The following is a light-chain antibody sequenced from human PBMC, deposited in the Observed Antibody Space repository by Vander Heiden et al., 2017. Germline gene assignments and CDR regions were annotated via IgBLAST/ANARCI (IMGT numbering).Light chain of an antibody. CDR3: MQALQTPRT. V-gene: IGKV2-28*01. Sequence: DIVMTPSQFCLLVTPGEPASICCRPSPSLLFSNGYNYLDWYLQKPGQSPQLLIYLGSNRASGVPDRFSGSGSGTDFTLKISRVEAEDVGVYYCMQALQTPRTFGQGTKLEIK. CDR2: LGS. J-gene: IGKJ2*01. CDR1: PSLLFSNGYNY.